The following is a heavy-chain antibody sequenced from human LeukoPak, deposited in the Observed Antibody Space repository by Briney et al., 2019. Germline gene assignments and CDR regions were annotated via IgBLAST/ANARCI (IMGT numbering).Heavy chain of an antibody. CDR3: ARSVVGATGNNWFDP. CDR1: GGSISGSSYY. D-gene: IGHD1-26*01. J-gene: IGHJ5*02. Sequence: SGTLSLTCTVSGGSISGSSYYWGWIRQPPGKGLEWIGSIYYSGSTYYNPSLKSRVTISVDTSKNQFSLKLSSVTAADTAVYYCARSVVGATGNNWFDPWGQGTLVTVSS. V-gene: IGHV4-39*07. CDR2: IYYSGST.